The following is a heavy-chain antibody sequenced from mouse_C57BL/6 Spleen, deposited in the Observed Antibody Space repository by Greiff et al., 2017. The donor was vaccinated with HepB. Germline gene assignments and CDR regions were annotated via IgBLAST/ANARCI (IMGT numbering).Heavy chain of an antibody. J-gene: IGHJ3*01. CDR2: IDPNSGGT. Sequence: VQLQQSGAELVKPGASVKLSCKASGYTFTSYWMHWVKQRPGRGLEWIGRIDPNSGGTKYNEKFKSKATLTVDKPSSTAYMQLSSLKSEDSAVYYCARDYGSSYTWFAYWGQGTLVTVSA. CDR3: ARDYGSSYTWFAY. V-gene: IGHV1-72*01. D-gene: IGHD1-1*01. CDR1: GYTFTSYW.